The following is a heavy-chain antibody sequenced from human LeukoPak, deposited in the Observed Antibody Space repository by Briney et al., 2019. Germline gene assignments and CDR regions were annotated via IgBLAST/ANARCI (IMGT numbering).Heavy chain of an antibody. J-gene: IGHJ2*01. D-gene: IGHD3-10*01. CDR2: IYHSGST. CDR1: GFSVSSDYY. V-gene: IGHV4-38-2*02. Sequence: SETLSLTCTISGFSVSSDYYWGWIRQPPGKGLGWIGSIYHSGSTYYNPSLKSRVTISVDTSKNQFSLKLSSVTAADTAVYYCARGYYYGSGRYYWYFDLWGRGTLVTVSS. CDR3: ARGYYYGSGRYYWYFDL.